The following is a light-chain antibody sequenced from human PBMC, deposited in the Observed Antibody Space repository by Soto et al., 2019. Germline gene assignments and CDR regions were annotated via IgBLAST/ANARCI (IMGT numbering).Light chain of an antibody. V-gene: IGLV4-69*01. CDR2: LTSDGSH. Sequence: QLVLTQSPSASASLGASVKLTCTLSSGHSNYAIAWHQQQSEKGPRYLMKLTSDGSHSKGDGIPDRFSGSSSGAERYLTISSLQSEDEAEYYCQTWGSGIVVFGGGTKLTVL. CDR3: QTWGSGIVV. J-gene: IGLJ2*01. CDR1: SGHSNYA.